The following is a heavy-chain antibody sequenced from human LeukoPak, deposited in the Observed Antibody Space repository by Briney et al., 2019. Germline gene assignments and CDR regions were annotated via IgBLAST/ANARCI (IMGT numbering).Heavy chain of an antibody. CDR2: INHSGST. V-gene: IGHV4-34*01. CDR1: GGSFSGYY. D-gene: IGHD1-26*01. CDR3: ARGSLVGATVPFDY. J-gene: IGHJ4*02. Sequence: PSETLSLTCAVYGGSFSGYYWSWIRQPPGKGLEWIGEINHSGSTNYNPSLKSRVTISVNTSRNQFSLKLSSVTAADTAVCYCARGSLVGATVPFDYWGQGTLVTVSS.